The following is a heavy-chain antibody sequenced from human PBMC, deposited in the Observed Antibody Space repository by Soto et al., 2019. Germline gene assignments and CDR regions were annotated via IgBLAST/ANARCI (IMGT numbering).Heavy chain of an antibody. J-gene: IGHJ5*02. Sequence: ASVKVSCKASGYTFTSYGISWVRQAPGQGLEWMGWISAYNGNTNYAQKLQGRVTMTTDTSTSTAYMELRSLRSDDTAVYYCARDSNGLRYCDWLLIGVSDWLDPWGQGTLVTVSS. D-gene: IGHD3-9*01. V-gene: IGHV1-18*01. CDR3: ARDSNGLRYCDWLLIGVSDWLDP. CDR2: ISAYNGNT. CDR1: GYTFTSYG.